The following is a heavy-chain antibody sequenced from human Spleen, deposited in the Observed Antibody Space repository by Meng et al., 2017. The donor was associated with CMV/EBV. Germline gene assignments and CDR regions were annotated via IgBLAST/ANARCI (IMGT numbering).Heavy chain of an antibody. Sequence: GGSLRLSCTASGFTFDDYGMTWVRQVPGKGLEWVSSISWNGDTTDYADSVKGRFTISRGNAQNSLYLQMNSLRAEDTALYFCARGIVSTARGSQYFEYWGQGALVTVSS. D-gene: IGHD5/OR15-5a*01. J-gene: IGHJ4*02. CDR1: GFTFDDYG. CDR3: ARGIVSTARGSQYFEY. CDR2: ISWNGDTT. V-gene: IGHV3-20*04.